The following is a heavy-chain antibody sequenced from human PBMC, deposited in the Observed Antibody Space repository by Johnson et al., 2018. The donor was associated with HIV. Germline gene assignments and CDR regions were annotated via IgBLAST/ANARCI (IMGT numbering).Heavy chain of an antibody. CDR2: ISYDGSNK. J-gene: IGHJ3*01. CDR3: ARGGGERIVAPTASGSAFDL. Sequence: QVQLVESGGGVVQPGKSLRLSCSASRFTFSNYAMNWVRQAPGKGLEWMAIISYDGSNKNYADSVKGRFTISRDNSKNTLYLQLNNLRAEDTAVYYCARGGGERIVAPTASGSAFDLGGPGTMVSVSS. V-gene: IGHV3-30*03. D-gene: IGHD2-2*01. CDR1: RFTFSNYA.